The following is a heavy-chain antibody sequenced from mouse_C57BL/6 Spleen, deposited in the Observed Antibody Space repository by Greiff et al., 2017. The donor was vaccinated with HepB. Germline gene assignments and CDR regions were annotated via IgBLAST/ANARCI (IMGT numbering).Heavy chain of an antibody. J-gene: IGHJ2*01. CDR3: ARLGITTAWLGY. V-gene: IGHV1-64*01. CDR2: IHPNSGST. CDR1: GYTFTSYW. D-gene: IGHD1-2*01. Sequence: QVQLQQPGAELVKPGASVKLSCKASGYTFTSYWMHWVKQRPGQGLEWIGMIHPNSGSTNYNEKFKSKATLTVDKSSSTAYMQLSSLTSKDSAVYYCARLGITTAWLGYWGQGTTLTVSS.